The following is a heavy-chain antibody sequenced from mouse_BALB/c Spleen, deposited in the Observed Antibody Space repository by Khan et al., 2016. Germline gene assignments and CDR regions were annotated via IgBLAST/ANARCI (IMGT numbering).Heavy chain of an antibody. CDR2: ISYTGSP. CDR3: ARTGRIRY. J-gene: IGHJ2*01. V-gene: IGHV3-2*02. Sequence: EVQLVESGPGLVKPSQSLSLTCTVTGYSITSGYGWNWIRQFPGNKLEWMGYISYTGSPNYNPSLKSRISITLVTSKNPSFLQLNSLTTEDTSTYYCARTGRIRYWGQGTTLTVSS. D-gene: IGHD1-1*01. CDR1: GYSITSGYG.